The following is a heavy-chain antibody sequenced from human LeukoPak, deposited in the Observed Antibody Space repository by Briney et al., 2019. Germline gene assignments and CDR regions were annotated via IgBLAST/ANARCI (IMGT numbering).Heavy chain of an antibody. J-gene: IGHJ4*02. Sequence: GGSLRLSCAASGFTFSSYAMHWVRQAPGKGLEWVAVISYDGSNKYYADSVKGRFTISRDNSKNTLYLQMNSLRSDDTAVYYCARDFEPGHSGYSTDYWGQGTLVTVSS. CDR3: ARDFEPGHSGYSTDY. CDR2: ISYDGSNK. V-gene: IGHV3-30*04. D-gene: IGHD5-12*01. CDR1: GFTFSSYA.